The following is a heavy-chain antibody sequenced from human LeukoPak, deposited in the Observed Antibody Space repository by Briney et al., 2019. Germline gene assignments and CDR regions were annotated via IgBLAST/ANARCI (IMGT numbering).Heavy chain of an antibody. D-gene: IGHD4-17*01. Sequence: SETLSLTCAVYGGSFSGYYWSWIRQPPGKGLEWIGYIYYSGSTNYNPSLKSRVTISIDTSKNQFSLKLSSVTAADTAVYYCARQTTEGFDPWGQGVLVTVSS. CDR2: IYYSGST. V-gene: IGHV4-59*01. J-gene: IGHJ5*02. CDR1: GGSFSGYY. CDR3: ARQTTEGFDP.